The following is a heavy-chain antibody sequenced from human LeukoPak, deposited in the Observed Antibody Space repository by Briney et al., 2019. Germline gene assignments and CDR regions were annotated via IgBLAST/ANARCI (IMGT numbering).Heavy chain of an antibody. Sequence: SETLSLTCTVSGGSISSYYWSWLRQPVGKGLEWIGRIYTSGSTNYNPSLKSRVTMSVDTSKNQFSLKLSSVTAADTAVYYCARGFGVGKNYYYYYMDVWGRGTTVTVSS. V-gene: IGHV4-4*07. CDR2: IYTSGST. J-gene: IGHJ6*03. D-gene: IGHD3-3*01. CDR3: ARGFGVGKNYYYYYMDV. CDR1: GGSISSYY.